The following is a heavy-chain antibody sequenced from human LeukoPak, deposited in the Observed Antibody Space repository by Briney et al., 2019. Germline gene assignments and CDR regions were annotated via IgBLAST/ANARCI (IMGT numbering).Heavy chain of an antibody. J-gene: IGHJ4*02. Sequence: GGSLRLSCAASGFTFDDYGMSWVRQAPGKGLEWVSGINWNGGSTGYADSVKGRFTISRDNAKNSLCLQMNSLRAEDTALYYCARGYYYDSSGYYYGHAYWGQGTLVTVSS. CDR3: ARGYYYDSSGYYYGHAY. D-gene: IGHD3-22*01. CDR1: GFTFDDYG. V-gene: IGHV3-20*04. CDR2: INWNGGST.